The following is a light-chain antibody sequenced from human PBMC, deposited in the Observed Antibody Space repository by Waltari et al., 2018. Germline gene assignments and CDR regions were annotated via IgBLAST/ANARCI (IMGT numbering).Light chain of an antibody. J-gene: IGKJ1*01. V-gene: IGKV1-5*03. Sequence: DFQMTQSPSILSASVGDRVTIICRASQSVGRLLAWYQQKPGSAPKLLIYQASNLESGVPSRFSGAGSGTEFTLTISSLQPDDFATYYCQQYIAYWTFGQGTKVQSK. CDR1: QSVGRL. CDR2: QAS. CDR3: QQYIAYWT.